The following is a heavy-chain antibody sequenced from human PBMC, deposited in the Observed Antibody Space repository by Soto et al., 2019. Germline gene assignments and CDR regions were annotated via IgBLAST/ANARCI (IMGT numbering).Heavy chain of an antibody. CDR1: GFTFSSAW. V-gene: IGHV3-15*01. D-gene: IGHD3-22*01. Sequence: EVQLVESGGGLVKPGGSLRLSCAASGFTFSSAWMSWVRQAPGKGLEWVGRIKSETDGVTTDYAAPVKGRFTISRADSKNTLNLQMNSLKTEDTAVYYCNTDGSSGYYWDYADFWGQGTLVTVSS. CDR2: IKSETDGVTT. CDR3: NTDGSSGYYWDYADF. J-gene: IGHJ4*02.